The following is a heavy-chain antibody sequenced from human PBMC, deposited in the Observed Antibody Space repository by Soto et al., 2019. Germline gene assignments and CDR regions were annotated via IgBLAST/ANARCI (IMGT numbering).Heavy chain of an antibody. J-gene: IGHJ4*02. CDR2: VYYTGST. D-gene: IGHD3-3*01. CDR3: ARSVAVPGAHIDY. V-gene: IGHV4-59*01. Sequence: KTSETLSLTCSVSGGSISGYYWSWIRQSPGKGLEWLGYVYYTGSTNYSPSLRSRVSISVDTSKNEFSLRLSSVTAADTAVYFCARSVAVPGAHIDYWGQGTQVTASS. CDR1: GGSISGYY.